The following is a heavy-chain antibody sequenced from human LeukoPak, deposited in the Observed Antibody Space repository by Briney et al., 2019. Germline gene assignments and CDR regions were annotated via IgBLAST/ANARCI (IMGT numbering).Heavy chain of an antibody. Sequence: PSETLSLTCAVYGGSFSGYYWSWIRQPPGKGLEWIGEINHSGSTNYNPSLKSRVTISVDTSKNQFSLKLSSVTAADTAVYYCARGGGVDDYSNYALDYWGQGTLVTVSS. J-gene: IGHJ4*02. CDR1: GGSFSGYY. D-gene: IGHD4-11*01. V-gene: IGHV4-34*01. CDR2: INHSGST. CDR3: ARGGGVDDYSNYALDY.